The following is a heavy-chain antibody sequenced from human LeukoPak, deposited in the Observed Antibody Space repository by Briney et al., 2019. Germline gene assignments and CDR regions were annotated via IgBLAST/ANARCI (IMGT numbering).Heavy chain of an antibody. Sequence: GASVKVSCKASGYTFTSYGISWVRQAPGQGLEWMGWISAYNGNTNYAQKLQGRVTMTTDTSTSTAYMELRSLRSDDTAVYYCARGERRDISTGSFYGMDVWGQGTTVTVSS. D-gene: IGHD3-9*01. CDR1: GYTFTSYG. V-gene: IGHV1-18*01. CDR2: ISAYNGNT. CDR3: ARGERRDISTGSFYGMDV. J-gene: IGHJ6*02.